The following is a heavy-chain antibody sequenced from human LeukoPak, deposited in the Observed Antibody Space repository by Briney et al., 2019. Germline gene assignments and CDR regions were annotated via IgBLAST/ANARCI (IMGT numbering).Heavy chain of an antibody. CDR3: ARGSFWSGYYRGHNWFDP. CDR1: GGSISSGGYY. CDR2: IYYSGST. J-gene: IGHJ5*02. D-gene: IGHD3-3*01. Sequence: SETLSLTCTVSGGSISSGGYYWSWIRQHPGKGLEWIGYIYYSGSTYYNPSLKSRVTISVDTSKNQFSLKLSSVTAADTAVYYCARGSFWSGYYRGHNWFDPWGQGTLVTVSS. V-gene: IGHV4-31*03.